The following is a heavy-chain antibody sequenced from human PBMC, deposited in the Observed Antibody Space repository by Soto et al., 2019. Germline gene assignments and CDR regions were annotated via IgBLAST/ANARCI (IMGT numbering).Heavy chain of an antibody. V-gene: IGHV6-1*01. D-gene: IGHD2-2*01. Sequence: SQTLSLTCAISGDSVSSNSAAWNWIRQSPSRGLEWLGRTYYRSKWYNDYVVSVKSRITINPDTSKNQFSLQLNSVTPEDTAVYYCARDQLGCSSTSCYYYYGMDVWGQGTTVTVSS. CDR1: GDSVSSNSAA. CDR2: TYYRSKWYN. CDR3: ARDQLGCSSTSCYYYYGMDV. J-gene: IGHJ6*02.